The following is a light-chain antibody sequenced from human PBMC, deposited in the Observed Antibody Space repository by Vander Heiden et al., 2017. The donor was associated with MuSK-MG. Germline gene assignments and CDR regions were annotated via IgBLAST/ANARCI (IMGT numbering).Light chain of an antibody. J-gene: IGKJ1*01. CDR3: QQSDNVPWT. CDR2: AAS. CDR1: QSVSSF. V-gene: IGKV1-39*01. Sequence: IQMTQSPSSLSASVGDRVTITCRASQSVSSFLNWYQQNPGKAPKLLIYAASTLQSGVPSRFSGSGSGTDFHLTINSLQPEDFAIYYCQQSDNVPWTFGQGTKVVIK.